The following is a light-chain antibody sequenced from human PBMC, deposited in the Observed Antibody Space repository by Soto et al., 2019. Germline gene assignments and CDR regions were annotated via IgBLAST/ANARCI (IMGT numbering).Light chain of an antibody. J-gene: IGKJ4*01. CDR2: GAS. CDR1: QSIDTY. Sequence: EIVLTQSPATLSVSPGERATLSCRASQSIDTYLAWYQQKPGQAPRPLIYGASNRATGIPARFSGSGSGTEFTLTISSLQSEDFAVYYCQPYNNWPLTFGGGTKVESK. V-gene: IGKV3-15*01. CDR3: QPYNNWPLT.